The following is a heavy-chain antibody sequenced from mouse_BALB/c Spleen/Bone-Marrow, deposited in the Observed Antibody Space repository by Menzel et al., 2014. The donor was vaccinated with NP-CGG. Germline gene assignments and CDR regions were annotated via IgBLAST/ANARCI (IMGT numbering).Heavy chain of an antibody. CDR2: INTNGGTT. V-gene: IGHV5-6-3*01. Sequence: EVMLVESGGVLVQPGGSLKLSCAASGFTFSSYDMSWVRQTPDKRLELVATINTNGGTTYCPDSVKGRFTISRDNAKSTLYLQMSSLKSADTAIYYCARNRYDWFAYWGQGTLVTVSA. J-gene: IGHJ3*01. CDR3: ARNRYDWFAY. D-gene: IGHD2-14*01. CDR1: GFTFSSYD.